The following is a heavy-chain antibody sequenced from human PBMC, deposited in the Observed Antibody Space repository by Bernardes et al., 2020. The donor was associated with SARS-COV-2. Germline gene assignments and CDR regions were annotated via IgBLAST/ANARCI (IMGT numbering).Heavy chain of an antibody. D-gene: IGHD2-15*01. CDR3: ARDVVGKEDS. J-gene: IGHJ4*02. CDR2: INEDGTIT. CDR1: GMTFSSFC. Sequence: GGSLRLSCAASGMTFSSFCMHWVRKVPGKGLVWVSRINEDGTITDYAESVKGRFTISRDNAKNTLFLHMNSLRAEDSAVYYCARDVVGKEDSWGQGTLVTVSS. V-gene: IGHV3-74*01.